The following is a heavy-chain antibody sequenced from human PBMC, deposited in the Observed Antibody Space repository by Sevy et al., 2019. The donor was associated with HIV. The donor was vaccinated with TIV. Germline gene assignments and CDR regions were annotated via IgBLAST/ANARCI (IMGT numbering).Heavy chain of an antibody. Sequence: GGSLRLSCAASGFSFSDYYMTWIRQAPGKGLEWVSYISGSTNAIFYADSVKGRFIISRDNTKKSLYLRMNTLRAEDTAVYYWARVGLAASGGGFGAFDMWGQGTMVTVSS. V-gene: IGHV3-11*01. CDR2: ISGSTNAI. D-gene: IGHD6-13*01. CDR3: ARVGLAASGGGFGAFDM. CDR1: GFSFSDYY. J-gene: IGHJ3*02.